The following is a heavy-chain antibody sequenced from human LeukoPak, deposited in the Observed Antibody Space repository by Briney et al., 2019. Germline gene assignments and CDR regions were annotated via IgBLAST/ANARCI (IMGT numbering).Heavy chain of an antibody. Sequence: SETLSLTCTVSGDSISSYYWSCIRQPPGKGLEWIGYIYYSGSTNYNPSLKSRVTISVDTSKNQFSLKLSSVTAADTAVYYCARGQGATVPQVGKNWFDPWGQGTRVIVSS. CDR1: GDSISSYY. CDR3: ARGQGATVPQVGKNWFDP. J-gene: IGHJ5*02. V-gene: IGHV4-59*12. CDR2: IYYSGST. D-gene: IGHD1-26*01.